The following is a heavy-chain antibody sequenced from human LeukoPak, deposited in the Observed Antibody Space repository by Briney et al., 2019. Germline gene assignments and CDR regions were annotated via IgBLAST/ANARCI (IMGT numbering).Heavy chain of an antibody. V-gene: IGHV1-2*02. J-gene: IGHJ6*02. CDR3: ARDRRLSIWFGDDYYYGMDV. CDR1: GYTFTGYY. Sequence: ASVKVSCKASGYTFTGYYMHWVRQAPGQGLEWMGWINPNSGGTNYAQKFQGRVTMTRDTSISTAYMELSRLRSDDTAVYYCARDRRLSIWFGDDYYYGMDVWGQGTTVTVSS. D-gene: IGHD3-10*01. CDR2: INPNSGGT.